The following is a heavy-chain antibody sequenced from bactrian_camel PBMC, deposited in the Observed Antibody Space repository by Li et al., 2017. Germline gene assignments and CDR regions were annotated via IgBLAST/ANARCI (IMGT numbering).Heavy chain of an antibody. CDR2: IDNFGAT. Sequence: HVQLVESGGDSVQAGGSLRLSCVASEFTSSMAWFRQGASGEREGVASIDNFGATDYAYVVRGRFTISKDNAKNTLYLQMSSLLPEDTAMYYCTAESLRKGGGHFPIRADEYVYWGQGTQVTVS. CDR3: TAESLRKGGGHFPIRADEYVY. J-gene: IGHJ4*01. CDR1: EFTSS. D-gene: IGHD7*01. V-gene: IGHV3S9*01.